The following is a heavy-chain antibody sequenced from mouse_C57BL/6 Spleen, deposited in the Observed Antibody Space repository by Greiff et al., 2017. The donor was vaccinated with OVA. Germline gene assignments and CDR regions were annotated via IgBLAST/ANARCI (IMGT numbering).Heavy chain of an antibody. CDR2: INPSNGGT. CDR3: ARWGGFTTVVAHLYYFDY. V-gene: IGHV1-53*01. CDR1: GYTFTSYW. J-gene: IGHJ2*01. D-gene: IGHD1-1*01. Sequence: QVQLQQPGTELVKPGASVKLSCKASGYTFTSYWMHWVKQRPGQGLEWIGNINPSNGGTNYNEKFKSKATLTVDKSSSTAYMQLSSLTSEDSAVYYCARWGGFTTVVAHLYYFDYWGQGTTLTVSS.